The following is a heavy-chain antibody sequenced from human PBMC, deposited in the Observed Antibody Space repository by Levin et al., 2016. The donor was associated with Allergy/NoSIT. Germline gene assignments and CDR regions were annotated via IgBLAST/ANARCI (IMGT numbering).Heavy chain of an antibody. V-gene: IGHV4-39*01. D-gene: IGHD6-19*01. CDR2: VYFSGNT. CDR3: ASVARGGRTAGTYFDH. Sequence: SETLSLTCSVSGGSIRSDLYYWGWIRQPPGEGLEWIGIVYFSGNTYYSPSLRSRVTVFADTSRDQFSLKLSSVSAADTAIYYCASVARGGRTAGTYFDHWGQGILVTVS. J-gene: IGHJ4*02. CDR1: GGSIRSDLYY.